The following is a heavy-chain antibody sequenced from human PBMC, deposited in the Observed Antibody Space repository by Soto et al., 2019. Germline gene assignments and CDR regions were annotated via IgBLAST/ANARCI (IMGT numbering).Heavy chain of an antibody. J-gene: IGHJ4*02. Sequence: EVQLLESGGGLVQPGGSLRLSCAASGFTFSSYAMSWVRQAPGKGLEWVSAISGSGGSTYYADSVKGRFTIPRDNSKNTLYLQMNSLRAEDTAVYYCAKQKIVVVTPCDYWGQGTLVTGSS. D-gene: IGHD3-22*01. CDR2: ISGSGGST. V-gene: IGHV3-23*01. CDR3: AKQKIVVVTPCDY. CDR1: GFTFSSYA.